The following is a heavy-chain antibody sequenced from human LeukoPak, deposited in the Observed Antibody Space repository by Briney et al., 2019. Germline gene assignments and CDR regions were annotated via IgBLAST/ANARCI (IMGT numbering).Heavy chain of an antibody. CDR2: ISGGSGRT. CDR3: AKGFGINHYHWIDP. V-gene: IGHV3-23*01. CDR1: ELTFSNFA. J-gene: IGHJ5*02. Sequence: PGGSLRLSCAGAELTFSNFAINLVRQAPGKGPELVAGISGGSGRTYYADSVKGRFTISRDNSKNTPYLQMDSLRAEDTALYYCAKGFGINHYHWIDPWGQGTLVTVYS. D-gene: IGHD1-14*01.